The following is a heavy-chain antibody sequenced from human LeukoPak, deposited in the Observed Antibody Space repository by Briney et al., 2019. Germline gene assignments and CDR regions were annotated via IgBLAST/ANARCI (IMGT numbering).Heavy chain of an antibody. CDR1: GLTFSTFG. CDR3: AKDRHNWNPDQFEY. Sequence: GGSLRLSCAASGLTFSTFGMHWVRQAPGKGLEWVAFIRYDESNTFYADSVKGRFTISRDNSRKMLYLQMNSLRAEDTSVYYCAKDRHNWNPDQFEYWGQGTLVTVSS. D-gene: IGHD1-20*01. J-gene: IGHJ4*02. CDR2: IRYDESNT. V-gene: IGHV3-30*02.